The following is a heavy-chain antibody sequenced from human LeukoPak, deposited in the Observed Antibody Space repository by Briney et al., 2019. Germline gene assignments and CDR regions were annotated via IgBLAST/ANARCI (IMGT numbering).Heavy chain of an antibody. CDR2: IYFSGTT. J-gene: IGHJ5*02. V-gene: IGHV4-59*08. CDR3: ARRRAEGGSNGHYNWFDP. CDR1: GDSINAYY. D-gene: IGHD6-13*01. Sequence: SETLSLTCTVSGDSINAYYWGWLRQPPGKGLEWSGHIYFSGTTKYNPSLASRVTISVDTSKNQFSLKLSSVTAADTAVYYCARRRAEGGSNGHYNWFDPWGQGILVTVSS.